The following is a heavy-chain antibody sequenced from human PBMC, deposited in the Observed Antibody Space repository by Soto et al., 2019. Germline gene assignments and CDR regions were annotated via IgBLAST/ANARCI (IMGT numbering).Heavy chain of an antibody. J-gene: IGHJ4*02. V-gene: IGHV3-33*01. Sequence: QVQLVESGGGVVQPGRSLRLSCAASGFTFSSYGMHWVRQAPGKGLEWVAVIWYDGSNKYYADSVKGRFTISRDNSKNTLYLQMNSLRAEDTAVYYCARGIAAAGPDDYWGQGTLVTVPS. D-gene: IGHD6-13*01. CDR3: ARGIAAAGPDDY. CDR1: GFTFSSYG. CDR2: IWYDGSNK.